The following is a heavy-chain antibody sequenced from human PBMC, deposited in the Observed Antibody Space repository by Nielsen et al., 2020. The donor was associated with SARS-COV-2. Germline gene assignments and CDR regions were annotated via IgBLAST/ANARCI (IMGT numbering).Heavy chain of an antibody. D-gene: IGHD2-15*01. Sequence: SLKISCAASGFTFSTYGMHWVRQAPGKGLEWVAAISYDGSNKYYVDSVKGRFTISRDNSKNTLYLQMSSLREEDTAVYYCAKDWTAIVVVPSGGVDYWGQGTQVTVSS. CDR3: AKDWTAIVVVPSGGVDY. V-gene: IGHV3-30*18. J-gene: IGHJ4*02. CDR1: GFTFSTYG. CDR2: ISYDGSNK.